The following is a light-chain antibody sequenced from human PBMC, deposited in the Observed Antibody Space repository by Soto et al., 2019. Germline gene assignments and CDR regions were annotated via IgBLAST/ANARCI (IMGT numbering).Light chain of an antibody. CDR3: SAYTVSRTYV. Sequence: QCFLTLPASVSGSRGQPITISCTGTISDVGAYNFVSWHQQHPGKARKLMIYNVYDRPSGISYRFSGSKSGNTASLTISGLQGEDEADYYCSAYTVSRTYVFGTGTKVTVL. J-gene: IGLJ1*01. CDR1: ISDVGAYNF. V-gene: IGLV2-14*03. CDR2: NVY.